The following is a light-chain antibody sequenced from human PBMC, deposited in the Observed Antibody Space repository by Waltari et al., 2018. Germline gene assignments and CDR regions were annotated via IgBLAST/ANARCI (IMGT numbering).Light chain of an antibody. CDR2: GTT. J-gene: IGLJ3*02. Sequence: TVTLTCGSSTGAVTSGHDPFWIQHTPGQAPRTLIYGTTNKNSWTPARFSGSLLGGKAALTLSGAQPEDEADYYCLLSYNGARVFGGGTKLSVL. CDR1: TGAVTSGHD. V-gene: IGLV7-46*01. CDR3: LLSYNGARV.